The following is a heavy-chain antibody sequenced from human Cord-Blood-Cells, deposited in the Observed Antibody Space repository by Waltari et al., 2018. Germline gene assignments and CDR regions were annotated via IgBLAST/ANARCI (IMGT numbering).Heavy chain of an antibody. Sequence: QVQLVQSGAEVKKPGASVKVSCKASGYTFTGYYMHWVRQAPGQGLEWIGWINRISGGTNYAPKVQGRVTMTRETSISTAYMELSRLRSDDTAVYYCARTGDYVWGSYRYAFDIWGQGTMVTVSS. J-gene: IGHJ3*02. CDR2: INRISGGT. D-gene: IGHD3-16*02. CDR3: ARTGDYVWGSYRYAFDI. CDR1: GYTFTGYY. V-gene: IGHV1-2*07.